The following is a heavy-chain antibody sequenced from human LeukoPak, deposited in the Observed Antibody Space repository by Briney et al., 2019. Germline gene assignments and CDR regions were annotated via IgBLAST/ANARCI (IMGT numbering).Heavy chain of an antibody. J-gene: IGHJ4*02. D-gene: IGHD3-9*01. CDR3: VKAPAHYDILTALDY. V-gene: IGHV3-64D*06. Sequence: GGSLRLSCSAFGFTFSSYAMHWVRQAPGKGLECVSVIGSNGDSTYYADSVKGRFTISRDNSKNTLFLQMSSLRVEDTAVYYCVKAPAHYDILTALDYWGQGTLVTVSS. CDR2: IGSNGDST. CDR1: GFTFSSYA.